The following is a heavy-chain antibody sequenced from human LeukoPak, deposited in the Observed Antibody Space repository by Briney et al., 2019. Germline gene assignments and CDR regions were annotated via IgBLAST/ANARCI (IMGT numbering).Heavy chain of an antibody. V-gene: IGHV1-46*01. D-gene: IGHD3-22*01. Sequence: GASVKVSCKASGYTFTSYYMHWVRQAPGQELEWMGIINPSGGSTSYAQKFQGRVTMTRDMSTSTVYMELSSLRSDDTAVYYCARGEYYYDSSGYEINAFDIWGQGTMVTVSS. CDR2: INPSGGST. CDR3: ARGEYYYDSSGYEINAFDI. J-gene: IGHJ3*02. CDR1: GYTFTSYY.